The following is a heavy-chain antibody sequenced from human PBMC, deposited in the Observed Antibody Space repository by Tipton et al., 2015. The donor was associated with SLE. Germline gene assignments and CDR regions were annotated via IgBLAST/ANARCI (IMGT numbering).Heavy chain of an antibody. J-gene: IGHJ5*02. CDR2: IYYSGST. V-gene: IGHV4-61*10. CDR1: GASISSGSSY. D-gene: IGHD6-13*01. CDR3: ARVVKGSSWYWFDP. Sequence: TLSLTCTVSGASISSGSSYWSWIRQPAGKGLEWIGYIYYSGSTNYNPSLKSRVTISVDTSKKQFSLKLSSVTAADTAVYYCARVVKGSSWYWFDPWGQGTLVTVSS.